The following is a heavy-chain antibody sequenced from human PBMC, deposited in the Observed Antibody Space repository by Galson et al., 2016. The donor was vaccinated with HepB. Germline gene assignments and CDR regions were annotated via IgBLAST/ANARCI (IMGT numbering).Heavy chain of an antibody. Sequence: SLRLSCAASGFTFSDYYMSWIRQAPGKGLDWVSTIYSEGNTYYADSVKGRFTISKDSSKNTLYLQMSSLRAEDTAVYYCARDNSEVYYYAMDVWGQGTTVTVSS. V-gene: IGHV3-53*01. CDR2: IYSEGNT. CDR3: ARDNSEVYYYAMDV. D-gene: IGHD1-26*01. J-gene: IGHJ6*02. CDR1: GFTFSDYY.